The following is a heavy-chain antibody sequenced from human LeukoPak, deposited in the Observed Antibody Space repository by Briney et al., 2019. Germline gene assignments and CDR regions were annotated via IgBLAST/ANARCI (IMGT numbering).Heavy chain of an antibody. CDR2: IIPIFGTA. D-gene: IGHD5-12*01. CDR3: AISGNSADDDTRAFDY. J-gene: IGHJ4*02. V-gene: IGHV1-69*13. Sequence: SVKVSCQATVGSFSRYPITWVRQAPGQGLEWMGGIIPIFGTAHYPQKFQGRVTIIADESTSTAYMNLSSLTSEDTAVYYWAISGNSADDDTRAFDYWGQGTLVTVSS. CDR1: VGSFSRYP.